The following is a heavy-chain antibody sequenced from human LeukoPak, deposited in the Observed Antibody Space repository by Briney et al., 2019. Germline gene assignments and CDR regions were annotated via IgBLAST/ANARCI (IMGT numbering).Heavy chain of an antibody. CDR3: AKGLKSKDYDFWSGYYTGVAGDY. CDR1: GFTFSSYA. V-gene: IGHV3-30*04. Sequence: PGGSLRLSCAASGFTFSSYAMQWVRQAPGKGLEWVAGISYDGSNTYYAGSVKGRFTISRDNSKNTLYLQMNSLRAEDTAVYYCAKGLKSKDYDFWSGYYTGVAGDYWGQGTLVTVSS. J-gene: IGHJ4*02. D-gene: IGHD3-3*01. CDR2: ISYDGSNT.